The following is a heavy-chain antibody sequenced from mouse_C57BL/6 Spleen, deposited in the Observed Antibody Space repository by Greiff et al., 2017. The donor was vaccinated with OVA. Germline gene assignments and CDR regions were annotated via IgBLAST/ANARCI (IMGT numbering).Heavy chain of an antibody. CDR1: GYAFSSYW. D-gene: IGHD4-1*01. J-gene: IGHJ2*01. V-gene: IGHV1-80*01. CDR2: IYPGDGDT. CDR3: ARGEDELTGDY. Sequence: VKLQQSGAELVKPGASVKISCKASGYAFSSYWMNWVKQRPGKGLEWIGQIYPGDGDTNYNGKFKGKATLTADKSSSTAYMQLSSLTSEDSAVYFCARGEDELTGDYWGQGTTLTVSS.